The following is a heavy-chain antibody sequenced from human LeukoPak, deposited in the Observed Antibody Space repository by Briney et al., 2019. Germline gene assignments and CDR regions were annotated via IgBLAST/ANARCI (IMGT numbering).Heavy chain of an antibody. D-gene: IGHD3-22*01. CDR2: IRSDGTNK. CDR3: ARDGPSSGYYLDY. V-gene: IGHV3-30*02. Sequence: GGSLRLSCAASGFTFSSYGMHWVRQAPGKGLEWVAFIRSDGTNKYYADSVKGRFTISRDNSKNTLYLQMNSLRAEDTAVYYCARDGPSSGYYLDYWGQGTLVTVSS. CDR1: GFTFSSYG. J-gene: IGHJ4*02.